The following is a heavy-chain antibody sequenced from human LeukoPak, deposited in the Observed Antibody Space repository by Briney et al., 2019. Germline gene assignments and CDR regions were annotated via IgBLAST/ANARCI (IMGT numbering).Heavy chain of an antibody. V-gene: IGHV1-2*06. CDR3: ARQRVGRYYYYGMDV. Sequence: ASVKVSCKASGYTFTAFYVHWVRQAPGQGLEWMGRINPNSGGTNYAQKFQGRVTMTRDTSISTAYMELSRLRSDDTAVYYCARQRVGRYYYYGMDVWGQGTTVTVSS. CDR2: INPNSGGT. J-gene: IGHJ6*02. CDR1: GYTFTAFY. D-gene: IGHD3/OR15-3a*01.